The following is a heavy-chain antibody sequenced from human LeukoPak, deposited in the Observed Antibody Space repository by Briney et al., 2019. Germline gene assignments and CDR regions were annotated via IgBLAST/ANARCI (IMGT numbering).Heavy chain of an antibody. D-gene: IGHD2-21*02. J-gene: IGHJ4*02. CDR3: AREGAAILFYFDD. CDR1: GFTFGNYR. Sequence: GGSLRLSCAVSGFTFGNYRMNWVRQAPGKGLEWVLSISSSSSYIYYADSVKGRFTISRDNAKNSLYLQMNSLRAEDTAVYYWAREGAAILFYFDDWGQGTLVTVSS. V-gene: IGHV3-21*01. CDR2: ISSSSSYI.